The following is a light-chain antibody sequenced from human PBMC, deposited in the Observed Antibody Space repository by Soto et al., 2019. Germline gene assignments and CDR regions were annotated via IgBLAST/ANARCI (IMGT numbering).Light chain of an antibody. CDR2: GVT. CDR3: SSYTSVTIVV. Sequence: QSVLTQPASVSGSPGQSITISCTGTYSDIGGYNYVSWYRHHPGEAPKLMIYGVTNRPSGVSTRFSGSKSGNTASLTISGLQDEDEADYYCSSYTSVTIVVFGGGTKVTVL. CDR1: YSDIGGYNY. V-gene: IGLV2-14*01. J-gene: IGLJ2*01.